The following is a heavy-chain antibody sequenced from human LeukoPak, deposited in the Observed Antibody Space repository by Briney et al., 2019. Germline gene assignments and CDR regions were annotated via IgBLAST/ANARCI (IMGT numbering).Heavy chain of an antibody. J-gene: IGHJ4*02. V-gene: IGHV3-7*04. Sequence: GGSLRLSCAASGFTFSDDWMSWVRQAPGKGREWGANIKQDGSEKYYVDSVKGRFTISRDNAKNSLSLQMNSLRAEDTAVYYCASEGVGGWLRTSYYFDCWGQGTLVTVSS. CDR1: GFTFSDDW. CDR2: IKQDGSEK. D-gene: IGHD5-12*01. CDR3: ASEGVGGWLRTSYYFDC.